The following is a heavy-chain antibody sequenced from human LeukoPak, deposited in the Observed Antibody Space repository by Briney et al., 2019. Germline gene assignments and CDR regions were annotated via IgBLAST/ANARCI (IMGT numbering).Heavy chain of an antibody. D-gene: IGHD4-17*01. J-gene: IGHJ3*02. V-gene: IGHV3-66*01. CDR3: ASLYGDYGSDAFDI. Sequence: PGGSLRLSCAASGFTVSSNYMSWVRQAPGKGLEWVSDIYSGGSTYYADSVKGRFAISRDNSKNTLYLQMNSLRAEDTAVYYCASLYGDYGSDAFDIWGQGTMVTVSS. CDR2: IYSGGST. CDR1: GFTVSSNY.